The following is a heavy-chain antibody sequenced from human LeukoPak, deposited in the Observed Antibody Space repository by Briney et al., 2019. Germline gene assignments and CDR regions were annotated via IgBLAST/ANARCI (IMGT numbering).Heavy chain of an antibody. Sequence: SETLSLTCTVSDDSITMYYWTWIRQPPGKGLEWIGYVDHTGSTKFNPSLNGRVSISRDTSKNLFSLRLRSVTAADTAVYFCARGRVSSSTWYSTYYYYFYMDVWGKGTTVTVSS. D-gene: IGHD4-11*01. CDR3: ARGRVSSSTWYSTYYYYFYMDV. V-gene: IGHV4-59*01. CDR2: VDHTGST. CDR1: DDSITMYY. J-gene: IGHJ6*03.